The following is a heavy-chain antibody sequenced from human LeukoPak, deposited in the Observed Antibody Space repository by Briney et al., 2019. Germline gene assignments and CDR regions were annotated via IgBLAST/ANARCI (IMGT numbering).Heavy chain of an antibody. V-gene: IGHV3-30*03. CDR2: ISYDGSNK. Sequence: GGSLRLSCAAPGFTFSSYGMHWVRQAPGKGLEWVAVISYDGSNKYYADSVKGRFTISRDNAKTSLYLQMNSLRAEDTALYYCARDRGGIGYYMDVWGKGTTVTVSS. CDR1: GFTFSSYG. J-gene: IGHJ6*03. CDR3: ARDRGGIGYYMDV. D-gene: IGHD3-16*02.